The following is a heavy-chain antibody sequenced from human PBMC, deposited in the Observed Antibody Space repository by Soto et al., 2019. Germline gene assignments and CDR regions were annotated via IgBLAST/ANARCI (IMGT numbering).Heavy chain of an antibody. CDR2: IYPGDSDT. CDR1: GYSFTIYW. CDR3: ASLYDNSDHYFDY. J-gene: IGHJ4*02. D-gene: IGHD3-22*01. Sequence: PGESLKISCKVSGYSFTIYWIGWVRQMPGKGLEWMGIIYPGDSDTRYSPSFQGQVTISADKSISTAYLQWSSLKASDTAMYYCASLYDNSDHYFDYWGQGTPVTVSS. V-gene: IGHV5-51*01.